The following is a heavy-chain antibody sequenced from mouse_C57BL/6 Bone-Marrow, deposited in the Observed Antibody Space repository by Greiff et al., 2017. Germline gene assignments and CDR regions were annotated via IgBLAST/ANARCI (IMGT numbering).Heavy chain of an antibody. V-gene: IGHV10-3*01. CDR1: GFTFNTYA. Sequence: EVQGVESGGGLVQPKGSLKLSCAASGFTFNTYAMHWVRQAPGKGLEWVARIRSKSSNYATYYADSVKDRFTISRDDTQSMLYLQMNNLKTEGTAMYICVRDLHDYSSSPCYFDVWGAGTTVTVSS. J-gene: IGHJ1*01. CDR2: IRSKSSNYAT. CDR3: VRDLHDYSSSPCYFDV. D-gene: IGHD1-1*01.